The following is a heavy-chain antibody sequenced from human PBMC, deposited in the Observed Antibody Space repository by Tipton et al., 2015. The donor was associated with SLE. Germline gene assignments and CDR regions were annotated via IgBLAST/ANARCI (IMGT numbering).Heavy chain of an antibody. Sequence: QLVQSGGGLVQPGGSLRLSCAASGFTFSDHYMDWVRQAPGMGLEWVSYISANSGTKYYADSVKGRFTVSRDKAKNSLYLQMDGLRAEDTAVYYCAREAVNAFDIWGQGTVVTVSS. CDR1: GFTFSDHY. J-gene: IGHJ3*02. V-gene: IGHV3-11*04. D-gene: IGHD4-11*01. CDR3: AREAVNAFDI. CDR2: ISANSGTK.